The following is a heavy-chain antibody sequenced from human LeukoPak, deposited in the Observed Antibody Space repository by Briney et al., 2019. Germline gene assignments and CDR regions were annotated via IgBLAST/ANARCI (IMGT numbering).Heavy chain of an antibody. J-gene: IGHJ4*02. CDR3: ARTSSTFGGVIVPFDY. D-gene: IGHD3-16*02. V-gene: IGHV3-7*01. CDR2: IKQDGSEK. Sequence: GGSLRLSCAAPGFTFTSYWMSWVRQAPGKGLEWVANIKQDGSEKYYVDSVKGRFTISRDNAKNSLYLQINSLRAEDTAVYYCARTSSTFGGVIVPFDYWGQGTLVTVSS. CDR1: GFTFTSYW.